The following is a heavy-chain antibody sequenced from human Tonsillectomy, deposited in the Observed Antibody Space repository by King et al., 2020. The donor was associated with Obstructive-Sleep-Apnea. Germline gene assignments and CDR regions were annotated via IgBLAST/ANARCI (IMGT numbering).Heavy chain of an antibody. Sequence: QVQLQESGPGLVRPSQTLSLTCTVSGGSISTGGYYWSWIRQHPGKGLEWIGYISYSGSTYYSPSLKSRVSISVDTSKNQISLKLISVTAADTAVYYCSRDPGITMVRGVIAPTFYNWFEPWGQGTLVTVSS. CDR3: SRDPGITMVRGVIAPTFYNWFEP. CDR1: GGSISTGGYY. J-gene: IGHJ5*02. V-gene: IGHV4-31*03. D-gene: IGHD3-10*01. CDR2: ISYSGST.